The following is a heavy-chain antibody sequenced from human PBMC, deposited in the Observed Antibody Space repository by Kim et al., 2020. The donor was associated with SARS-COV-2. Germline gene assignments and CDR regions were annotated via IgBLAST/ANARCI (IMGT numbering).Heavy chain of an antibody. D-gene: IGHD1-20*01. Sequence: KSRVTISVDTSKNQFSLKLSSVTAADTAVYYCARDWRYNWNQEMHDAFDIWGQGTMVTVSS. CDR3: ARDWRYNWNQEMHDAFDI. J-gene: IGHJ3*02. V-gene: IGHV4-30-2*05.